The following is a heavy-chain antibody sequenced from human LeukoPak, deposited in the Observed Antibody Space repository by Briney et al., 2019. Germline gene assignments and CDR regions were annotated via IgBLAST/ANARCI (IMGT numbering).Heavy chain of an antibody. CDR1: GGSISSSNW. Sequence: SETLSLTCAVSGGSISSSNWWSWVRQPPGKGLEWIGEIYHSGSTNYNPSLKSRVTISVDKSRNQFSLKLSSVTAADTAVYYCARVDYGSGSYYNSDYWGQGTLVTVSS. J-gene: IGHJ4*02. CDR2: IYHSGST. V-gene: IGHV4-4*02. CDR3: ARVDYGSGSYYNSDY. D-gene: IGHD3-10*01.